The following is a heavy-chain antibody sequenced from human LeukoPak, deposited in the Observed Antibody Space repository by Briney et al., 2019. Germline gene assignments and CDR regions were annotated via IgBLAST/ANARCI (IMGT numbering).Heavy chain of an antibody. V-gene: IGHV3-48*03. Sequence: GGSLRLSCAASGFTFSSYEMSWVRQAPGKGLEWVSYISSSGSTIYYADSVKGRFTISRDNAKNSLYLQMNSLRAEDTAVYYCARTLPAEGQVFDYWGQGTLVTVSS. CDR3: ARTLPAEGQVFDY. D-gene: IGHD2-2*01. J-gene: IGHJ4*02. CDR2: ISSSGSTI. CDR1: GFTFSSYE.